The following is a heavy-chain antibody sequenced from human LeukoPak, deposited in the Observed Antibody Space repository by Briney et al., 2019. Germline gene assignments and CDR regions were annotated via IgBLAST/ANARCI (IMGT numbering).Heavy chain of an antibody. CDR1: GDSISSGDYY. D-gene: IGHD3/OR15-3a*01. CDR2: INHSGST. CDR3: ARGTGGFDY. V-gene: IGHV4-39*07. Sequence: SETLSLSCTVSGDSISSGDYYWSWIRQPPGKGLEWIGEINHSGSTNYNPSLKSRVTISVDTSKNQFSLKLSSVTAADTAVYYCARGTGGFDYWGQGTLVTVSS. J-gene: IGHJ4*02.